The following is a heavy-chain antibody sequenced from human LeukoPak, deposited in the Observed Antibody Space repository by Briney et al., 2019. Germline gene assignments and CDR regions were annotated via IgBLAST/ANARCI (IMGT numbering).Heavy chain of an antibody. CDR1: GGSISSSSYY. J-gene: IGHJ6*02. D-gene: IGHD3-22*01. CDR2: IYYSGST. V-gene: IGHV4-39*01. Sequence: SETLSLTCTVSGGSISSSSYYWGWLRQPPGKGLEWIGSIYYSGSTYYNPSLKSRVTISVDTSKNQFSLKLSSVTAADTAVYYCARGPMIVSWEHYYYYGMDVWGQGTTVTVSS. CDR3: ARGPMIVSWEHYYYYGMDV.